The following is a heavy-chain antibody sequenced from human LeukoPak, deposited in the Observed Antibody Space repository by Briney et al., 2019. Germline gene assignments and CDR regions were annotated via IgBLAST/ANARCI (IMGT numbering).Heavy chain of an antibody. Sequence: ASVKVSCKASGYTFINYGISWVRQAPGQGLEWMGWINPYNDNTKYTQNLQGRVTMTTDTSTGTTYMEPRSLRSDDTAIYYCARDLREIISVAGFDPWGQGTLVTVSS. CDR1: GYTFINYG. D-gene: IGHD6-19*01. CDR3: ARDLREIISVAGFDP. V-gene: IGHV1-18*01. J-gene: IGHJ5*02. CDR2: INPYNDNT.